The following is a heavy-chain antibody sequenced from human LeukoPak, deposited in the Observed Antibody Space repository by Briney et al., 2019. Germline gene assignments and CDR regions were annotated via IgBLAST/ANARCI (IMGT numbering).Heavy chain of an antibody. CDR3: AKGRIQSYMAPEY. CDR1: AFTFGSFG. CDR2: ISDTGGST. D-gene: IGHD4-11*01. Sequence: GGFLRLSCAASAFTFGSFGMSWVRQARGKGLEWVSAISDTGGSTFYADSVKGRFTISRDNSKNTLYLQMNSLRAEDTAIYYCAKGRIQSYMAPEYWGQGTLVTVSS. J-gene: IGHJ4*02. V-gene: IGHV3-23*01.